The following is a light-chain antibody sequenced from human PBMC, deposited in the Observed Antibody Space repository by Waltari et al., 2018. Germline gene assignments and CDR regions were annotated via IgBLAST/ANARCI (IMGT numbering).Light chain of an antibody. CDR1: STNIGSDS. CDR2: RND. J-gene: IGLJ3*02. V-gene: IGLV1-47*01. Sequence: QSVLTQPPPPSGTPGQRATITCSARSTNIGSDSVRLYQQLPGAAPKLIIYRNDQRPSGVPDRFSGSKTGTSASLAISGLRSEDEADYYCAAWDDSLRGFIMFGGGTKLTVL. CDR3: AAWDDSLRGFIM.